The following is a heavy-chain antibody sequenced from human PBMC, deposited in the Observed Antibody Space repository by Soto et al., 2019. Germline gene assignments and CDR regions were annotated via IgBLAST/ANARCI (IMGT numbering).Heavy chain of an antibody. CDR3: ARIRGNWSGLDV. CDR2: ITGTGGDT. D-gene: IGHD1-1*01. Sequence: EVQLLESGGGLVQPGGPLRLSCAASGFPLITYGMSWVRQAPGKGLEWVSSITGTGGDTYYGDSVKGRGTISRDNSNNMLNLQMNSMRVEDTAVYYCARIRGNWSGLDVWGPGMTITVSS. J-gene: IGHJ6*02. V-gene: IGHV3-23*01. CDR1: GFPLITYG.